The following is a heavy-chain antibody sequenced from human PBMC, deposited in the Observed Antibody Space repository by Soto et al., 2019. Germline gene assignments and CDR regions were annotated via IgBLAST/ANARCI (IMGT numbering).Heavy chain of an antibody. CDR2: IYYSGST. Sequence: SETLSLTCTVSGGSISSYYWSWIRQPPGKGLELIGYIYYSGSTNYNPSLKSRVTISVDTSKNQFSLKLSSVTAADTAVYYCARDTYYYDSSGYYLPHDAFDIWGQGTMVTVSS. D-gene: IGHD3-22*01. CDR1: GGSISSYY. J-gene: IGHJ3*02. CDR3: ARDTYYYDSSGYYLPHDAFDI. V-gene: IGHV4-59*01.